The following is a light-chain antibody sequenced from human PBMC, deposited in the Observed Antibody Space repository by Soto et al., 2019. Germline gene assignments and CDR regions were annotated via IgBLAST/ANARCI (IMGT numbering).Light chain of an antibody. CDR3: CSYAGGSYV. Sequence: QSALTQPRSMSGSPGQSVAISCTGTSSDVGGYNYVSWYQHHPGKAPKVMIYDVNKRPSGVPDRFSGSKSGNTASLTISGLQAEDEADFYCCSYAGGSYVFGTGTKLTVL. V-gene: IGLV2-11*01. CDR2: DVN. CDR1: SSDVGGYNY. J-gene: IGLJ1*01.